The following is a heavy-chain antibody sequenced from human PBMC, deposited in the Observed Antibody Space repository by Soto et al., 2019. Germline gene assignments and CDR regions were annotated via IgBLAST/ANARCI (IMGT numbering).Heavy chain of an antibody. J-gene: IGHJ4*02. CDR3: AREVQVHTPAFVY. Sequence: QVQLVQSGAEMKKPGSSVKVSCQSSGGTFNTYAMNWVRQAPGQGAECMGDISPMFGAANYAPKFQVRVTITAEESTGTAYMPLSSLTSEDTDLYFCAREVQVHTPAFVYWGQGTLVTVSS. CDR2: ISPMFGAA. D-gene: IGHD3-10*01. V-gene: IGHV1-69*01. CDR1: GGTFNTYA.